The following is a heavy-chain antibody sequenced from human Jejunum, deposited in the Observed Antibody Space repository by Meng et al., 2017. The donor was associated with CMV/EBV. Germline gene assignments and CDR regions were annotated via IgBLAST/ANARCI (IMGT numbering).Heavy chain of an antibody. CDR3: AHRRYYSGVWSWGDFDY. V-gene: IGHV2-5*02. CDR2: IYWDDGK. CDR1: LSLRTSIVG. Sequence: LSLRTSIVGVGWIRQPPGKALEWLALIYWDDGKRYSPSLMSRLTISKDTSKNQVVLTMTNMDPVDAATYSCAHRRYYSGVWSWGDFDYWGQGTLVTVSS. J-gene: IGHJ4*02. D-gene: IGHD6-13*01.